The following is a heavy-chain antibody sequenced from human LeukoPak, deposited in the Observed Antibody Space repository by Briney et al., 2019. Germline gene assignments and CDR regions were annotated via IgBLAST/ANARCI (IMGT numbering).Heavy chain of an antibody. CDR3: ARDTVDYYGSGSYYNINFDY. D-gene: IGHD3-10*01. CDR1: GDSVSSNSAA. J-gene: IGHJ4*02. CDR2: TYYRSKWYN. V-gene: IGHV6-1*01. Sequence: SQTLSLTCAISGDSVSSNSAAWNWIRQSPSRGLEWLGRTYYRSKWYNDYAVSVKSRITINPDTSKNQFSLQLNSVTPEDTAVYYCARDTVDYYGSGSYYNINFDYWGQGTLVTVSS.